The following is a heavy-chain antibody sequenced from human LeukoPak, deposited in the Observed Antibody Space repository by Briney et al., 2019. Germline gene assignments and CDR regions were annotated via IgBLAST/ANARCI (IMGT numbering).Heavy chain of an antibody. J-gene: IGHJ4*02. CDR2: MNPNSGNT. V-gene: IGHV1-8*01. D-gene: IGHD6-19*01. CDR3: ARGYKPEYSSGWSIFDY. Sequence: ASVKVSCKASGYTFTSYDINWVRQATGQGLEWMGWMNPNSGNTGYAQKFQGRVTMTRNTSISTAYMELSSLRSEDTAVYYCARGYKPEYSSGWSIFDYWGQGTLVTVSS. CDR1: GYTFTSYD.